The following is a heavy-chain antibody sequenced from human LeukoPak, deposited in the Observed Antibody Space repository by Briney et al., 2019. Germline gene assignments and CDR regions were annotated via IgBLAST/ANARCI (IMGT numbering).Heavy chain of an antibody. CDR2: INHNGNVN. CDR1: GLTFSSHW. V-gene: IGHV3-7*03. CDR3: ARGGGLDV. J-gene: IGHJ6*02. D-gene: IGHD3-16*01. Sequence: GGSLRLSCAASGLTFSSHWMHWARQAPGKGLEWVASINHNGNVNYYVDSVKGRFTISRDNAKNSLYLQMSNLRAEDRAVYFCARGGGLDVWGQGATVTVSS.